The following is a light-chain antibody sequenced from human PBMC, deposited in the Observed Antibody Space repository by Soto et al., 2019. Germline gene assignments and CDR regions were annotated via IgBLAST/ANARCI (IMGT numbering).Light chain of an antibody. CDR1: QSVSSY. Sequence: EIAMTQSPATLSVSPGERTTLSRRASQSVSSYLAWYQQKPGLPPRLLIYDASTRATGIPDRFSGSGSGTDFTLTISSLQSADFEVYYCQQYSNWPPLYTFGRGTKLEIK. CDR2: DAS. CDR3: QQYSNWPPLYT. V-gene: IGKV3-15*01. J-gene: IGKJ2*01.